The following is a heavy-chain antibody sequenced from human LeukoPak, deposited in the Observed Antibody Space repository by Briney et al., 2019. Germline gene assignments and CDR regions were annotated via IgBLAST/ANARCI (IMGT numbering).Heavy chain of an antibody. CDR1: GGSISSYY. D-gene: IGHD3-3*01. Sequence: SETLSLTCTGSGGSISSYYWTLIRQPPAKRLKWIGYIYYSGSTNYNPSLKSRVTISVDTSKNQFSLELSSVTAADTAVYYCARGKVADFWSGYPYYYYYMDVWGKGTTVTVSS. CDR3: ARGKVADFWSGYPYYYYYMDV. CDR2: IYYSGST. J-gene: IGHJ6*03. V-gene: IGHV4-59*01.